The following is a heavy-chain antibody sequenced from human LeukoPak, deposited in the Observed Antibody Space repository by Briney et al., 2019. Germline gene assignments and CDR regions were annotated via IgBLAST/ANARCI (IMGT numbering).Heavy chain of an antibody. CDR3: ARVPYSSSSRSDY. CDR1: GGTFSSYA. V-gene: IGHV1-69*13. D-gene: IGHD6-6*01. Sequence: SVKVSCKASGGTFSSYAISWVRQAPGQGLEWMGGIIPIFGTANYAQKFQGRVTITADESTSTAYMELSSLRSEDTAVYYCARVPYSSSSRSDYWGQGTLVTVSS. J-gene: IGHJ4*02. CDR2: IIPIFGTA.